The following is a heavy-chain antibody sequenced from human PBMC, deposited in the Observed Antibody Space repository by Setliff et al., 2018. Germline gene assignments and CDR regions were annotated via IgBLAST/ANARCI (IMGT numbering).Heavy chain of an antibody. CDR3: AGVLRDYYGSGSYYNWFDP. CDR1: GYTFTSYS. J-gene: IGHJ5*02. CDR2: INAGNGNT. V-gene: IGHV1-3*01. D-gene: IGHD3-10*01. Sequence: ASVKVSCKASGYTFTSYSMHWVRQAPGQSLEWMGWINAGNGNTKYSQKFQGRVTITRDASASTAYMELSSLRSEDTAVYFCAGVLRDYYGSGSYYNWFDPWGQGTLVTVSS.